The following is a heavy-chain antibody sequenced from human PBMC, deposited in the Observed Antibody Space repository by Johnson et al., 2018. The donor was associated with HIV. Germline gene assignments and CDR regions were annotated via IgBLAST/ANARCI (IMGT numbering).Heavy chain of an antibody. D-gene: IGHD5-24*01. CDR2: ISSSGSTI. CDR3: ARFGRGGSHAFDI. Sequence: QMQLVESGGGLVTPGGSLRLSCAASGFTFTDYYMSWIRQAPGKGLEWVSYISSSGSTIFYADSVKGRFTISRDNAKNSLYLQMNSLRAEDTALYYCARFGRGGSHAFDIWGQGTMVTVSS. V-gene: IGHV3-11*01. J-gene: IGHJ3*02. CDR1: GFTFTDYY.